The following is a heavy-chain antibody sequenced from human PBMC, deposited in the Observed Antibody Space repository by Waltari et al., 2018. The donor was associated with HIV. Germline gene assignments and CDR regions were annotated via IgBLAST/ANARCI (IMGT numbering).Heavy chain of an antibody. CDR1: GGSISNYY. D-gene: IGHD6-19*01. CDR3: ARYSSAWTGFDY. Sequence: QVQLQESGPGLVTPSETLSLICTVSGGSISNYYWCWTRQPPGKGLEWIGYIYYTGSTDYNPSLKSRVTISVDTSKNQFSLKLTSVTAADTAQYYCARYSSAWTGFDYWGQGTLVTVSS. V-gene: IGHV4-59*01. J-gene: IGHJ4*02. CDR2: IYYTGST.